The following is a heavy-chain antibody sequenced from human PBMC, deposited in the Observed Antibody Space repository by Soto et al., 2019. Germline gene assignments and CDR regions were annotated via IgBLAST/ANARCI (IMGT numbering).Heavy chain of an antibody. D-gene: IGHD1-26*01. CDR1: GGSIGRNNW. Sequence: QVQLQESGPGLAKPSGTLSLTCVVSGGSIGRNNWWSWVRQPPGKGLEWIGEINYGGSTNYNPSLKSRITMSVDNLKNQFSLRLTSVTAADTAMYFCARDREAGSFSGFDYWGQGTLVTVSS. J-gene: IGHJ4*02. CDR3: ARDREAGSFSGFDY. V-gene: IGHV4-4*02. CDR2: INYGGST.